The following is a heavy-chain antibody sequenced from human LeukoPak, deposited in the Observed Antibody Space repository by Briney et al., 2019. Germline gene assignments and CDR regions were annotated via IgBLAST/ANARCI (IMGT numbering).Heavy chain of an antibody. V-gene: IGHV3-33*01. Sequence: PGRSLRLSCAASGFTFSSYGMHWVRQAPGKGLEWVAVIWYDGSNKYYADSVKGRFTISRDNSKNTLYLQMNSLRAEDTAVYYCARDSGSYSGNWFDPWGQGTLVTVSS. CDR3: ARDSGSYSGNWFDP. CDR1: GFTFSSYG. D-gene: IGHD1-26*01. CDR2: IWYDGSNK. J-gene: IGHJ5*02.